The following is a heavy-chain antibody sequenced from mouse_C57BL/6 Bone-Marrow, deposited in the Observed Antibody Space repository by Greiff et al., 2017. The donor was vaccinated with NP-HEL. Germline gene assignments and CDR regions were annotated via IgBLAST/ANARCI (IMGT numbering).Heavy chain of an antibody. CDR3: AIIYDGYYVPY. Sequence: QVQLQQPGAELVMPGASVKLSCKASGYTFTSYWMHWVKQRPGQGLEWIGEIDPSDSYTNYNQKLKGKSTLTVDKSSSKAYMQLSSLTSEDSAVCYCAIIYDGYYVPYWGQGTTLTVSS. V-gene: IGHV1-69*01. J-gene: IGHJ2*01. CDR2: IDPSDSYT. D-gene: IGHD2-3*01. CDR1: GYTFTSYW.